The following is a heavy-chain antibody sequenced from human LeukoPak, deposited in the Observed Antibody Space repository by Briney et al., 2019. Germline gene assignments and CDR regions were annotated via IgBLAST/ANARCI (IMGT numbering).Heavy chain of an antibody. CDR2: ISAYNGNT. D-gene: IGHD3-10*01. V-gene: IGHV1-18*01. CDR3: ARGKTSLWFGELLSYDY. J-gene: IGHJ4*02. Sequence: GASVKVSCKASGYTFTSYGISWVRQAPGQGLEWMGWISAYNGNTNYAQKLQGRVAMTRNTSISTAYMELSSLRSEDTAVYYCARGKTSLWFGELLSYDYWGQGTLVTVSS. CDR1: GYTFTSYG.